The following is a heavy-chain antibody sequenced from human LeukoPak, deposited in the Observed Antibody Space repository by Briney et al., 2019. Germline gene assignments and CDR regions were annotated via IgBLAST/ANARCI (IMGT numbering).Heavy chain of an antibody. CDR3: ARGHCSGGSCFDY. Sequence: GGSLRLSCAASGFTFSSYAMHWVRQAPGKGLEWVAVISYDGSNKYYADSVKGRFTISRDNSKNTLYLQMNSLRAEDTAVYYCARGHCSGGSCFDYWGQGTLVAVSS. J-gene: IGHJ4*02. D-gene: IGHD2-15*01. CDR1: GFTFSSYA. CDR2: ISYDGSNK. V-gene: IGHV3-30*04.